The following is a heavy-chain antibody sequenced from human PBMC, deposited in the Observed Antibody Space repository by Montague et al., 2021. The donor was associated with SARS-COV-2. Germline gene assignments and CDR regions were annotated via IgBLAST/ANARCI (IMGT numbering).Heavy chain of an antibody. J-gene: IGHJ4*02. V-gene: IGHV3-74*01. D-gene: IGHD1-26*01. Sequence: SLRLSCAASGFPFSSYWMHWVRQAPGKGLVWVSRISSDGSGTTYADSMKGRFTISRDNAKNTLYLQMNSLRAEDTAVYYCARDTDSGSYWDAFDLWGQGTLVTVSS. CDR3: ARDTDSGSYWDAFDL. CDR1: GFPFSSYW. CDR2: ISSDGSGT.